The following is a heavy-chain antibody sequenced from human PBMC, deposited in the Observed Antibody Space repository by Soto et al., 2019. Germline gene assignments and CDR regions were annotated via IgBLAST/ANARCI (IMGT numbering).Heavy chain of an antibody. D-gene: IGHD6-19*01. J-gene: IGHJ1*01. CDR1: GLTFSSYG. V-gene: IGHV3-33*01. CDR2: IWYDGSNK. CDR3: ARDTIAVAGSSEYFQH. Sequence: QVQLVESGGGVVQPGRSLRLSCAASGLTFSSYGMHWVRQAPGKGLEWVAVIWYDGSNKYYADSVKGRFTISRDNSKNTLYLQMNSLRAEDTAVYYCARDTIAVAGSSEYFQHWGQGTLVTVSS.